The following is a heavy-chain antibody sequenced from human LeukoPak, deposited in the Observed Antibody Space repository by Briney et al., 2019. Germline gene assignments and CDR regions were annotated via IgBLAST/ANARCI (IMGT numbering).Heavy chain of an antibody. V-gene: IGHV3-21*01. CDR1: GFTFSSYS. CDR2: ISSSSSYI. CDR3: ARAQWLVPTDDY. D-gene: IGHD6-19*01. Sequence: PGGSLRLSCAASGFTFSSYSMNWVRQAPGKELEWVSSISSSSSYIYYADSVKGRFTISRDNAKNSLYLQMNSLRAEDTAVYYCARAQWLVPTDDYWGQGTLVTVSS. J-gene: IGHJ4*02.